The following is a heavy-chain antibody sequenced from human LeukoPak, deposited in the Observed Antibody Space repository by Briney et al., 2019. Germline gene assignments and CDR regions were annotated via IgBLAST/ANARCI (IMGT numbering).Heavy chain of an antibody. V-gene: IGHV3-20*04. J-gene: IGHJ4*02. D-gene: IGHD1-1*01. CDR2: INWNGGST. CDR3: ARDRPNWNDAADY. Sequence: GRSLRLSCAVSGFIFDDYGMSWVRQAPGKGLEWVSGINWNGGSTGYAGSVKGRFTITRDNAKNSLYLQMNSLRAEDTALYYCARDRPNWNDAADYWGQGTLVTVSS. CDR1: GFIFDDYG.